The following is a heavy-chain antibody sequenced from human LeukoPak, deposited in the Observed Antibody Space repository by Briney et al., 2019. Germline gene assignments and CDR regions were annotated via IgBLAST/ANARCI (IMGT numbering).Heavy chain of an antibody. D-gene: IGHD3-10*01. CDR1: GFTFSDYY. V-gene: IGHV3-11*01. CDR2: ISSSGSTI. Sequence: GGSLRLSCAASGFTFSDYYMSWIRQAPGNGLEWVSYISSSGSTIYYADSVKGRFTISRDNAKNSLYLQMNSLRAEDTAVYYCARELYGSGSYYIGNWFDPWGQGTLVTVSS. CDR3: ARELYGSGSYYIGNWFDP. J-gene: IGHJ5*02.